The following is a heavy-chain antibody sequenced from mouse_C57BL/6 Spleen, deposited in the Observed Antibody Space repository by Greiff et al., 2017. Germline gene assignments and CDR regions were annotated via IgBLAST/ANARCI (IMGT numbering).Heavy chain of an antibody. J-gene: IGHJ4*01. V-gene: IGHV1-15*01. D-gene: IGHD2-12*01. CDR3: TSELLPYAMDY. CDR2: IDPETGGT. CDR1: GYTFTDYE. Sequence: QVQLQQSGAELVRPGASVTLSCKASGYTFTDYEMHWVKQTPVHGLEWIGAIDPETGGTAYNQKFKGKAILTADKSSSTAYMELRSLTSEDSAVXYCTSELLPYAMDYWGQGTSVTVSS.